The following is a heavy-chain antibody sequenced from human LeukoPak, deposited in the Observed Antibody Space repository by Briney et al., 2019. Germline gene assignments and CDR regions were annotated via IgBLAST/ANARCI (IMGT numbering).Heavy chain of an antibody. Sequence: ASVKVSCKASVYIFTFYGITWVRQAPGQGLEWMGWISPHNGQTLYAHEVQDRVIMTTDASTTTAYMELRSLRSNDTAVYYCAKTRDFDLKDLWGQGTLVTVSS. CDR3: AKTRDFDLKDL. CDR2: ISPHNGQT. CDR1: VYIFTFYG. J-gene: IGHJ5*02. V-gene: IGHV1-18*01. D-gene: IGHD3-9*01.